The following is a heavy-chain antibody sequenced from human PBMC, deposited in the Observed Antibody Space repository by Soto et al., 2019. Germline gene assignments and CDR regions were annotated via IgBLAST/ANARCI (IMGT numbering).Heavy chain of an antibody. CDR2: IYPGDSDT. Sequence: GGSLKISCKGSGYSFTKYWISWVRQMPGKGLEWMGIIYPGDSDTRYSPSFQGQVTISANKSLSTAYLQWSSLKASDTAIYYYARRGDSSGYMGYWGQGRLGTVYS. V-gene: IGHV5-51*01. CDR3: ARRGDSSGYMGY. J-gene: IGHJ4*02. D-gene: IGHD3-22*01. CDR1: GYSFTKYW.